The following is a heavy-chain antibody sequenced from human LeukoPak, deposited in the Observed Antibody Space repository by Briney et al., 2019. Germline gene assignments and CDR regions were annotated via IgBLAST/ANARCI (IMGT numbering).Heavy chain of an antibody. CDR1: GFTFSSYA. V-gene: IGHV3-64*01. J-gene: IGHJ5*02. CDR3: ARGRLRYSGSFDP. CDR2: ISSNGGST. D-gene: IGHD3-9*01. Sequence: LTGGSLRLSCAASGFTFSSYAMHWVRQAPGKGLEYVSAISSNGGSTYYANSVKGRFTISRDNSKNTLYLQMGSLRAEDMAVYYCARGRLRYSGSFDPWGQGALVTVSS.